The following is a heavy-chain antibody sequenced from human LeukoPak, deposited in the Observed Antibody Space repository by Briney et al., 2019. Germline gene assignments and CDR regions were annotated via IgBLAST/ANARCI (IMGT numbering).Heavy chain of an antibody. Sequence: ASVKVSCKASGYTFTGYYMHWVRQAPGQGLEWMGWINPNSGGTNYAQKFQGRVTMTRDTSISTAYMELSRLGSDDTAVYYCARVTDQATNWFDPWGQGTLVTVSS. V-gene: IGHV1-2*02. J-gene: IGHJ5*02. D-gene: IGHD5-12*01. CDR2: INPNSGGT. CDR3: ARVTDQATNWFDP. CDR1: GYTFTGYY.